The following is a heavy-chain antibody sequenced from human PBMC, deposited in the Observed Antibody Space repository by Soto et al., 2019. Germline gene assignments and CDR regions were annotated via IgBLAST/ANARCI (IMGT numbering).Heavy chain of an antibody. Sequence: GGSLRLSCAASGFTFSSYGMHWVRQAPGKGLEWVAVISYDGSNKYYADSVKGRFTISRDNSKNTLYLQMNSLRAEDTAVYYCAKVGYYYGSGSSYYYGMDVWGQGTTVTVSS. J-gene: IGHJ6*02. V-gene: IGHV3-30*18. CDR2: ISYDGSNK. CDR3: AKVGYYYGSGSSYYYGMDV. CDR1: GFTFSSYG. D-gene: IGHD3-10*01.